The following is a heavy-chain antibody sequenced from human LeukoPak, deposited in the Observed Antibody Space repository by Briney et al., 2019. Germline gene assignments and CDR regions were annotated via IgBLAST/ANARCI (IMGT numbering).Heavy chain of an antibody. Sequence: PSETLSLTCTVSGGSISSYYWSWIRQPAGQGLEWIGSLSNSGSTYYKPSLKSRVTISVDTSKKHFALKLISVTAADTAIYYCVRGWYHYSLFDAWGQGRLVTVSS. D-gene: IGHD2/OR15-2a*01. CDR2: LSNSGST. J-gene: IGHJ4*02. CDR3: VRGWYHYSLFDA. V-gene: IGHV4-4*07. CDR1: GGSISSYY.